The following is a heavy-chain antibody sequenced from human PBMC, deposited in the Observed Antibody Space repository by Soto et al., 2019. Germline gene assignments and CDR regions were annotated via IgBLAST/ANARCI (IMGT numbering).Heavy chain of an antibody. V-gene: IGHV3-13*01. CDR2: IGRGGDT. CDR1: GFTFSSSD. CDR3: ARALADAVTTAWYFDL. J-gene: IGHJ2*01. D-gene: IGHD4-17*01. Sequence: EVQLVESGGGLVQPGGSLRLSCAASGFTFSSSDMHWVRHVTGKGLEWVSAIGRGGDTYYPGSVEGRFTISRENAENSVYLQMNNLRAGDTAVYYCARALADAVTTAWYFDLWGRGTLVTVSA.